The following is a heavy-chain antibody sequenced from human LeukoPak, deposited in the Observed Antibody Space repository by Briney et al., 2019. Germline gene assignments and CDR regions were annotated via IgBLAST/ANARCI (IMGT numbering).Heavy chain of an antibody. CDR3: ARGDYDSSGYSFPFDY. D-gene: IGHD3-22*01. CDR1: GGSFSGYY. CDR2: INHSGST. V-gene: IGHV4-34*01. Sequence: PSETLSLTCAVYGGSFSGYYWSWIRQPPGKGLEWIGEINHSGSTNYNLSLKSRVTISVDTSKNQFSLKLSSVTAADTAVYYCARGDYDSSGYSFPFDYWGQGTLVTVSS. J-gene: IGHJ4*02.